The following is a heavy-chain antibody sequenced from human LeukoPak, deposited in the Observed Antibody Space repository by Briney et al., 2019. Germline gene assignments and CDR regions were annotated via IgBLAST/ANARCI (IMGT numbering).Heavy chain of an antibody. Sequence: SETLSLTCTVSGGSISSYYWSWIRQPAGKGLEWIGRIYTSGSTNYNPSLKSRVTMSVDTSKSQFSLRLSSVTAADTAVYYCARQRHSGSYYNVDYWGQGTLVTVSS. V-gene: IGHV4-4*07. D-gene: IGHD3-10*01. CDR3: ARQRHSGSYYNVDY. CDR1: GGSISSYY. CDR2: IYTSGST. J-gene: IGHJ4*02.